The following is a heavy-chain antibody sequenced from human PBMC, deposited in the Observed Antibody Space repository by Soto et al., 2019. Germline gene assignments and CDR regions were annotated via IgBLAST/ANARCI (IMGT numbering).Heavy chain of an antibody. CDR2: IYPADSDT. CDR3: ARSVIPLGFLAFFP. V-gene: IGHV5-51*01. CDR1: GYSFTTYW. J-gene: IGHJ5*02. Sequence: PGESLKISCKGSGYSFTTYWIGWVRQLPGKGPEWMGIIYPADSDTRYSPSFQGQVTISADKSISTAYLQWSSLKASDTAMYYCARSVIPLGFLAFFPWGQGTLVSVSP. D-gene: IGHD3-3*01.